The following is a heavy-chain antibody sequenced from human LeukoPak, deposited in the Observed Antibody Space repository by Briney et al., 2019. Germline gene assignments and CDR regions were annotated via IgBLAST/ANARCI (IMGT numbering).Heavy chain of an antibody. CDR2: IYYSGST. CDR1: GGSISSYY. J-gene: IGHJ5*02. V-gene: IGHV4-59*01. Sequence: SETLSLTCTVSGGSISSYYWSWIRQPPGKGLEWIGYIYYSGSTNYNPSLKSRVTISVDTSKNQFSLKLSSVTAADTAVYYCAREGSSTSQQGWFDLWGQGTLVTVSS. D-gene: IGHD2-2*01. CDR3: AREGSSTSQQGWFDL.